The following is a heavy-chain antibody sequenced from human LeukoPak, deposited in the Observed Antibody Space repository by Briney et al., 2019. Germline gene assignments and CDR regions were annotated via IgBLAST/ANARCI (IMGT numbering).Heavy chain of an antibody. J-gene: IGHJ6*03. CDR1: GYTFTGYY. CDR3: ARDHWRTTVTAYYCYYYMDV. CDR2: INPNSGGT. Sequence: ASVKVSCKASGYTFTGYYMHWVRQAPGQGLEWMGWINPNSGGTNYAQKFQGRVTMTRDTSISTAYMELSRLRSDDTAVYYCARDHWRTTVTAYYCYYYMDVWGKGTTVTVSS. V-gene: IGHV1-2*02. D-gene: IGHD4-11*01.